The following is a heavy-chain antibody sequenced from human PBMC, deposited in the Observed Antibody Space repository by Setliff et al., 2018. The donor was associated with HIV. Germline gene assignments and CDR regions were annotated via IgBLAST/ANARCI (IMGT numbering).Heavy chain of an antibody. CDR1: DGSISGYY. Sequence: PSETLSLTCTVSDGSISGYYWGWIRQPPGKGLEWVGTIYYAGNTFYNPSFKSRVTISVDTSKNYVSLKLTSVSAAGTATYFCARHDRRSHDSWFAQAYSFNYWGQGVLVTVSS. CDR2: IYYAGNT. CDR3: ARHDRRSHDSWFAQAYSFNY. D-gene: IGHD3-10*01. J-gene: IGHJ4*02. V-gene: IGHV4-39*02.